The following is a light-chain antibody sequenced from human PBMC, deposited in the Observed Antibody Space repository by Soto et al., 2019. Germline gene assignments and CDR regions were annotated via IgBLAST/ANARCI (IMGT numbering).Light chain of an antibody. CDR3: SSYTSSSTL. J-gene: IGLJ1*01. V-gene: IGLV2-14*01. CDR1: SSDVGDYNY. Sequence: QSALTQPASVSGSPGQSITNSCTGTSSDVGDYNYVSWYQQHPGKAPKLMLYDVSNRPSGISNRFSGSKSGNTASLTISGLQAEDGADYYCSSYTSSSTLFGTGTKLTVL. CDR2: DVS.